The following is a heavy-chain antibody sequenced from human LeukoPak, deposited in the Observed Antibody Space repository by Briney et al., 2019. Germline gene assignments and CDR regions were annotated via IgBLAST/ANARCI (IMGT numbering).Heavy chain of an antibody. Sequence: GGSLRLSCAASGFTFSSYSMNWVRQAPGKGLEWVSYISSSSSTIYYADSVKGRFTISRDNAKNSLYLQMNSLRAVDTAVYYCARDRVWYSSGWYAVDYWGQGTLVTVSS. CDR1: GFTFSSYS. CDR3: ARDRVWYSSGWYAVDY. CDR2: ISSSSSTI. J-gene: IGHJ4*02. D-gene: IGHD6-19*01. V-gene: IGHV3-48*01.